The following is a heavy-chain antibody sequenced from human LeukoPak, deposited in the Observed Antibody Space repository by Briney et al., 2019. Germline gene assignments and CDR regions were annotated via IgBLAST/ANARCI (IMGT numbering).Heavy chain of an antibody. D-gene: IGHD2-21*02. CDR3: AGVVTALVGYFDY. V-gene: IGHV4-4*07. Sequence: PSETLSLTCTVSGGSISSYYWSWIRPPAGKGMEWIGHIYTSGSTNYNPSLKSRVTISVDKSKNQFSLKLSSVTAADTAVYYCAGVVTALVGYFDYWGQGTLVTVSS. CDR1: GGSISSYY. CDR2: IYTSGST. J-gene: IGHJ4*02.